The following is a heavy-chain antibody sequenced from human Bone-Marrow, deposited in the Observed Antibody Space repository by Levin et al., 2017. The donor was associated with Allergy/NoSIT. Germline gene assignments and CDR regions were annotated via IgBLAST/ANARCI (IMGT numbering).Heavy chain of an antibody. CDR3: AKDMWELTPYYYYGMDV. D-gene: IGHD3-10*01. J-gene: IGHJ6*02. CDR2: ISWNSGSI. CDR1: GFTFDDYA. Sequence: GGSLRLSCAASGFTFDDYAMHWVRQAPGKGLEWVSGISWNSGSIGYADSVKGRFTISRDNAKNSLYLQMNSLRAEDTALYYCAKDMWELTPYYYYGMDVWGQGTTVTVSS. V-gene: IGHV3-9*01.